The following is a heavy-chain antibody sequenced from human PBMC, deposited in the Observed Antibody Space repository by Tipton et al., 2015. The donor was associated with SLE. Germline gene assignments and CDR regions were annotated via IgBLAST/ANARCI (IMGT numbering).Heavy chain of an antibody. J-gene: IGHJ4*02. CDR3: ARLPEYYFDA. Sequence: TLSLTCSVSGGSISDYHWSWIRQPPDKGLEGSGYIYYTGNTKYNPPLKSRVTMSVDTSKNQISLNLNSVTAADTALYYCARLPEYYFDAWGQGTLVTVSS. CDR2: IYYTGNT. V-gene: IGHV4-59*12. CDR1: GGSISDYH.